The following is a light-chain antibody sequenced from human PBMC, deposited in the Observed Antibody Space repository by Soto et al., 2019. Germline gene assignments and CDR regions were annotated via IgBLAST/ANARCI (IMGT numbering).Light chain of an antibody. V-gene: IGLV1-44*01. CDR2: SDN. CDR1: SSNIGTKT. CDR3: AAWDVSLVV. Sequence: SVLTQPPSASGTPGQRVTISCSGSSSNIGTKTVIWYQQLPGAAPKLLIYSDNQRPSGVPDRFSGSKSGTSASLAISGLQSEDEADYYCAAWDVSLVVFGGGTKLTVL. J-gene: IGLJ2*01.